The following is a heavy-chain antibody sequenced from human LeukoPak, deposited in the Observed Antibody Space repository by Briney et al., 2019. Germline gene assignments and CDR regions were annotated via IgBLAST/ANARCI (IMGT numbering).Heavy chain of an antibody. Sequence: GASVKVSCKASGYTFTSYGISWVRQAPGQGLEWMGWISAYNGNTNYAQKLQGRVTMTTDTSTSTAYMELRSLRSDDTAVYYCARDTTYYDSSATKDYWGQGTLVTVSS. V-gene: IGHV1-18*01. J-gene: IGHJ4*02. CDR2: ISAYNGNT. CDR1: GYTFTSYG. CDR3: ARDTTYYDSSATKDY. D-gene: IGHD3-22*01.